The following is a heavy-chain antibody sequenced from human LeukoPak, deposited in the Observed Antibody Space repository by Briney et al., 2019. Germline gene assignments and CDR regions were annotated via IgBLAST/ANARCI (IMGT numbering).Heavy chain of an antibody. CDR1: GGSISSYY. Sequence: PSETLSLTCTVSGGSISSYYWSWIRQPPGKGLEWIGYIYYSRSTNYNPSLKSRVTISVDTSKNQFSLKLSSVTAADTAVYYCARLLPGQLLSYYYYGMDVWGQGTTVTVSS. J-gene: IGHJ6*02. V-gene: IGHV4-59*01. D-gene: IGHD1-26*01. CDR2: IYYSRST. CDR3: ARLLPGQLLSYYYYGMDV.